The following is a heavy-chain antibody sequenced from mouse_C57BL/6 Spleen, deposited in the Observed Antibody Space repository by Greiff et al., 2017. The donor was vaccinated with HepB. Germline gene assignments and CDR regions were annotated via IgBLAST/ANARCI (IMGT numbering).Heavy chain of an antibody. D-gene: IGHD1-1*01. CDR3: ARGDYYGSSYPAWFAY. CDR1: GFTFSDYG. Sequence: EVMLVESGGGLVKPGGSLKLSCAASGFTFSDYGMHWVCQAPEKGLEWVAYISSGSSTIYYADTVKGRFTISRDNAKNTLFLQMTSLRSEDTAMYYCARGDYYGSSYPAWFAYWGQGTLVTVSA. J-gene: IGHJ3*01. V-gene: IGHV5-17*01. CDR2: ISSGSSTI.